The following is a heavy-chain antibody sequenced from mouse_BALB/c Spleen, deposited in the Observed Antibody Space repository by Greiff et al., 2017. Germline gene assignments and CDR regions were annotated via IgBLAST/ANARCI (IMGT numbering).Heavy chain of an antibody. D-gene: IGHD2-4*01. Sequence: EVKVVESGGDLVKPGGSLKLSCAASGFTFSSYGMSWVRQTPDKRLEWVATISSGGSYTYYPDSVKGRFTISRDNAKNTLYLQMSSLKSEDTAMYYCARQRDYDVFAYWGQGTLVTVSA. V-gene: IGHV5-6*01. CDR2: ISSGGSYT. J-gene: IGHJ3*01. CDR1: GFTFSSYG. CDR3: ARQRDYDVFAY.